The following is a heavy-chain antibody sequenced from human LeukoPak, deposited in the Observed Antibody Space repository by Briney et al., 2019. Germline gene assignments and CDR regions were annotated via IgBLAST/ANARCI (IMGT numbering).Heavy chain of an antibody. D-gene: IGHD5-12*01. CDR1: GASLSNNNYY. V-gene: IGHV4-39*07. CDR3: APGGYIGYGHAFDI. CDR2: IYYSGST. J-gene: IGHJ3*02. Sequence: PSETLSLTCTVSGASLSNNNYYWGWIRQPPGKGLEWIASIYYSGSTYYNPSLKSRVTISVDTSKNHLSLILSSVTAADTAVYYCAPGGYIGYGHAFDIWGQGTMVTVSS.